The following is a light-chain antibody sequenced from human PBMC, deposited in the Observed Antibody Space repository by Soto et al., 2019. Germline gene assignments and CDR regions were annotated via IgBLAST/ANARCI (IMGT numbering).Light chain of an antibody. CDR2: DAS. CDR3: QQYNSWPPIT. Sequence: EVVMTQSPATLSVSPGERATLSCGASESVSRNLAWYQQKPGQAPRLLIYDASTRATGIPDRFSGGGSGAEFTLTISSLQSEDLVVYYCQQYNSWPPITFGQGTRLEIK. V-gene: IGKV3-15*01. J-gene: IGKJ5*01. CDR1: ESVSRN.